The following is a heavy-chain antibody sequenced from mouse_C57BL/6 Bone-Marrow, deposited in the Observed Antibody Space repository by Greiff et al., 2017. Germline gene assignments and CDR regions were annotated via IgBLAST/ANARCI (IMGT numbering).Heavy chain of an antibody. V-gene: IGHV1-19*01. D-gene: IGHD2-3*01. Sequence: EVQLQQSGPVLVKPGASVKMSCKASGYTFTDYYMNWVKQSHGKSLEWIGVINPYNGGTSYNQKFKGKATLTVDTSSSTAYMELKSLASEDSAVYYSARRRYESFAYWGQGTLVTVSA. CDR2: INPYNGGT. CDR3: ARRRYESFAY. CDR1: GYTFTDYY. J-gene: IGHJ3*01.